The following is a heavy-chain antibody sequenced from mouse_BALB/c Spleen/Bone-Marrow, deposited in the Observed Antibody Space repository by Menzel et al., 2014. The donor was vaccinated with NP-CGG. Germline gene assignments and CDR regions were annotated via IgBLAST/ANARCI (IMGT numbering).Heavy chain of an antibody. D-gene: IGHD1-1*01. CDR2: IDPANGNT. V-gene: IGHV14-3*02. CDR3: ASYYYGSSRFAY. J-gene: IGHJ3*01. CDR1: GFNIKDTY. Sequence: VQLQQSGAELVKPGASVKLSCTASGFNIKDTYMHWVKQRPEQGLEWIGRIDPANGNTKYDPKFQGKATITADTSSNTAYLQLSSLTSEDTAVYYCASYYYGSSRFAYWGQGTQVTVSA.